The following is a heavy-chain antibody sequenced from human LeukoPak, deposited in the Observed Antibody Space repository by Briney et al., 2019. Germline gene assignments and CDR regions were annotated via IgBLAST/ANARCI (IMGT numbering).Heavy chain of an antibody. J-gene: IGHJ4*02. CDR3: ARAPVTSCRGAFCYPFDI. D-gene: IGHD2-15*01. CDR2: INWNGGST. Sequence: GGSLRLSCAASGFTFDDSVMSWVRQAPGKGLEWVSGINWNGGSTGYADSVKGRFTISRDNAKNSLYLQMNSLRADDAAVYYCARAPVTSCRGAFCYPFDIWGQGTLVTVSS. CDR1: GFTFDDSV. V-gene: IGHV3-20*04.